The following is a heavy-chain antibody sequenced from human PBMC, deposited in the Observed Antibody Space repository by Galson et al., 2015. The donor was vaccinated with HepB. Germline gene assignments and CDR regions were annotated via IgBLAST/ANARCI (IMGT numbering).Heavy chain of an antibody. V-gene: IGHV3-23*01. J-gene: IGHJ4*02. D-gene: IGHD3-3*01. Sequence: SLRLSCAASGFTFSNYAMSWVRQAPGKGLEWVSGISDNGVGAYYSDSVKGRFTISRDNSKNTLYLQMNSLRAEDTAVYYCAKEGASGYCMDFWGQGTLVTVSS. CDR2: ISDNGVGA. CDR1: GFTFSNYA. CDR3: AKEGASGYCMDF.